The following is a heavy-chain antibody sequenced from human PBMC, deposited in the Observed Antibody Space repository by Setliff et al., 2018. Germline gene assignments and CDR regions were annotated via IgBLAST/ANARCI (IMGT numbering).Heavy chain of an antibody. J-gene: IGHJ4*02. V-gene: IGHV3-23*03. CDR3: AKPQVELRWGFES. CDR2: IYSGDRNT. CDR1: GLTFSSYD. D-gene: IGHD1-7*01. Sequence: GGSLRLSCAASGLTFSSYDMNWVRQAPGKGLEWVSIIYSGDRNTFYTDAVKGRFTIFRDGSKNTLFLHMTSLRAEDTAVYYCAKPQVELRWGFESWGQGTPVTVSS.